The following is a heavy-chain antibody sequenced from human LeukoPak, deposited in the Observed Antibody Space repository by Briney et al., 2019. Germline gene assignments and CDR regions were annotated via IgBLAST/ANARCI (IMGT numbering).Heavy chain of an antibody. V-gene: IGHV4-59*01. CDR2: IYYSGST. Sequence: SETLSLTCTVSGGSISSYYWSWIRQPPGKGLEWIGYIYYSGSTNYNPSLKSRVTISVDTSKNQFSLKLSFVTAADTAVYYCARWGTASQYYYYYGMDVWGQGTTVTVSS. J-gene: IGHJ6*02. CDR1: GGSISSYY. CDR3: ARWGTASQYYYYYGMDV. D-gene: IGHD1-14*01.